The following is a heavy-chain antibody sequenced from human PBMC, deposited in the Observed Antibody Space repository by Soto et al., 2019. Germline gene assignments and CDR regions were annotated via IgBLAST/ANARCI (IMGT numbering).Heavy chain of an antibody. CDR3: ARAGTGHNSGWTSELGY. CDR2: INPSGVKT. V-gene: IGHV1-46*01. CDR1: GYTFSSYY. D-gene: IGHD5-12*01. Sequence: QVQLVQSGAELRKPGASVKVSCKASGYTFSSYYVHWVRQAPGQGLEWMGLINPSGVKTTYAQKFQGRVTMTRDTATTTVYMEVSGLRSEDTAVYYCARAGTGHNSGWTSELGYWGQGTLVTVSS. J-gene: IGHJ4*02.